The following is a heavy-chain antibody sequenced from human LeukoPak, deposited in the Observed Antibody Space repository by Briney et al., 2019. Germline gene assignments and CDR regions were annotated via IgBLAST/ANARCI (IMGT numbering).Heavy chain of an antibody. J-gene: IGHJ6*02. CDR3: ARGWQLGRGISNYYYGMDV. CDR2: INHSGST. CDR1: GGSFSGYY. D-gene: IGHD6-6*01. V-gene: IGHV4-34*01. Sequence: RSSETLSLTCAVYGGSFSGYYWSWIRQPPGKGLEWIGEINHSGSTNYNPSLKSRVTISVDTSKNQFSLKLSSVTAADTAVYYCARGWQLGRGISNYYYGMDVWGQGTTVTVSS.